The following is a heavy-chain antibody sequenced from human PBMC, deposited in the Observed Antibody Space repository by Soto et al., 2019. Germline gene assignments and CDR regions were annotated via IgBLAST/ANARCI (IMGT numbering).Heavy chain of an antibody. J-gene: IGHJ4*01. CDR1: GGTFSSYA. V-gene: IGHV1-69*06. CDR2: IIPIFGTA. Sequence: ASVKVSCKASGGTFSSYAISWVRQAPGQGLEWMGGIIPIFGTANYAQKFQGRVTITADKSTSTAYMELSSLRSEDTAVYYCAIDVGYSRYDLHVGKTYYCAAWGHRTIVPVSS. CDR3: AIDVGYSRYDLHVGKTYYCAA. D-gene: IGHD5-12*01.